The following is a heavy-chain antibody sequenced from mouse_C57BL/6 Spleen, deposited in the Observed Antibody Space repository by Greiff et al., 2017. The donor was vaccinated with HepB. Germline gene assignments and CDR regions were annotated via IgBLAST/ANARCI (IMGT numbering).Heavy chain of an antibody. CDR3: TTWGYFHYYAMDY. V-gene: IGHV14-1*01. CDR1: GFNIKDYY. D-gene: IGHD2-3*01. Sequence: VQLQQSGAELVRPGASVKLSCTASGFNIKDYYMHWVKQRPEQGLEWIGRIDPEDGDTEYAPKFQGKATMTADTSSNTAYLQLSSLTYADTAVYFCTTWGYFHYYAMDYWGQGTSVTVSS. J-gene: IGHJ4*01. CDR2: IDPEDGDT.